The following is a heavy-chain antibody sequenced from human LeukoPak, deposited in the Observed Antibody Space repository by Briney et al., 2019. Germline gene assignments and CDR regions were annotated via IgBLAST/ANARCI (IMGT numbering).Heavy chain of an antibody. CDR3: ARDGDTTGGDTFDI. CDR2: INHSGST. Sequence: KPSETLSLTCAVYGGPFSGYYWSWIRQPPGKGLEWIGEINHSGSTDYNPYFKSRVTISVDTPKNRFSLRLSSVTAADTAVYYCARDGDTTGGDTFDIWGHGTMVTVPS. J-gene: IGHJ3*02. D-gene: IGHD1-1*01. CDR1: GGPFSGYY. V-gene: IGHV4-34*01.